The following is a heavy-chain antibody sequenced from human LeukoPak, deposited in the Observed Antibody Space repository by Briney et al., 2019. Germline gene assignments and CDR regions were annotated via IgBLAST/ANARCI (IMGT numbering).Heavy chain of an antibody. Sequence: PVKVSCKASGGTFSSYAISWVRQAPGQGLEWMGGIIPIFGTANYAQKFQGRVTITADESTSTAYMELSSLRSEDTAVYYCARDGRALMGATYFDYWGQGTLVTVSS. D-gene: IGHD1-26*01. CDR2: IIPIFGTA. V-gene: IGHV1-69*01. J-gene: IGHJ4*02. CDR3: ARDGRALMGATYFDY. CDR1: GGTFSSYA.